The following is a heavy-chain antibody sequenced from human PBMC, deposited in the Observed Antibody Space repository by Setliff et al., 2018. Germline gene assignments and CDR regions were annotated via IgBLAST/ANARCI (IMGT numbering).Heavy chain of an antibody. CDR1: GYTLSNTI. J-gene: IGHJ4*02. CDR2: ISAYNGKT. CDR3: SRLVRFCTRIVCQRLSGDDY. Sequence: ASVKVSCKASGYTLSNTILSWVRQAPGQGLEWVGWISAYNGKTYSAQKFQDRVTLTTHTSTGTAYLELRSLRSDDTAVYYCSRLVRFCTRIVCQRLSGDDYWGQGTLVTVSS. D-gene: IGHD3-10*01. V-gene: IGHV1-18*01.